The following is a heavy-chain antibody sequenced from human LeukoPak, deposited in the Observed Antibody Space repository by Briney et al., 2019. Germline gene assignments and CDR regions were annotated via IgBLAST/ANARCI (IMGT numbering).Heavy chain of an antibody. CDR2: IWFDGSNQ. D-gene: IGHD6-25*01. V-gene: IGHV3-33*06. CDR1: GFTFSSYG. J-gene: IGHJ1*01. Sequence: PGRSLRLSCAASGFTFSSYGMYWVRQAPGKGLEWVAVIWFDGSNQYYADSVRGRFTISRDNSKNTLDLQMDSLRAEDTAVYFCAKEPNAYSSGWYFQDWGQGTLVTVSS. CDR3: AKEPNAYSSGWYFQD.